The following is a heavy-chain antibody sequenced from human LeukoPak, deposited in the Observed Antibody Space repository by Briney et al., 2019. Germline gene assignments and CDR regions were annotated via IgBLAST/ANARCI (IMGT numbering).Heavy chain of an antibody. D-gene: IGHD3-22*01. V-gene: IGHV3-7*03. CDR3: ARNVYYYDSSGYPSPYIDY. J-gene: IGHJ4*02. CDR2: IKEDGNEK. Sequence: GGSLRLSCAASGFTLSSYWMTWVRQAPGKGLEWVANIKEDGNEKYHVDSVKGRFTISRDNAKSSLYLQMNSLRAEDTAVYYCARNVYYYDSSGYPSPYIDYWGQGTLVTVSS. CDR1: GFTLSSYW.